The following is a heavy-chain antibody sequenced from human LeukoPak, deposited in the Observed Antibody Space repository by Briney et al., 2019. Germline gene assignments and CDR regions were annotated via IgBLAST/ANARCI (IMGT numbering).Heavy chain of an antibody. J-gene: IGHJ4*02. Sequence: SETLSLTCTVSGGSISSYYWSWIRQPPGKGPEWIGYIYYSGSTYYNPSLKSRVTISVDRSKNQFSLKLSSVTAADTAVYYCASTTYYDFWSGHFDYWGQGTLVTVSS. D-gene: IGHD3-3*01. CDR1: GGSISSYY. CDR2: IYYSGST. CDR3: ASTTYYDFWSGHFDY. V-gene: IGHV4-59*12.